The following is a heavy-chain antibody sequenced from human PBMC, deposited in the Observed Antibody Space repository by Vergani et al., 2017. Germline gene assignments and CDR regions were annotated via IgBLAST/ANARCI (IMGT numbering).Heavy chain of an antibody. V-gene: IGHV7-4-1*02. D-gene: IGHD6-6*01. J-gene: IGHJ4*02. CDR1: GYTFTSYA. CDR3: AREMVAARAPIDY. Sequence: QVQLVQSGSELKKPGASVKVSCKASGYTFTSYAMDWVRQAPGQGLEWMGWINTNTGNPTYAQGFTGRLVFSLDTFDSTAYLQISSLKAEDPAVYYCAREMVAARAPIDYWGQGTLVTVSS. CDR2: INTNTGNP.